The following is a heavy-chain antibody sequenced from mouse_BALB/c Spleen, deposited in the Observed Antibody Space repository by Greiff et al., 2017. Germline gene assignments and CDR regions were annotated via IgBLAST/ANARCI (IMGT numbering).Heavy chain of an antibody. D-gene: IGHD2-1*01. J-gene: IGHJ4*01. CDR1: GFTFSSFG. Sequence: EVKVVESGGGLVQPGGSRKLSCAASGFTFSSFGMHWVRQAPEKGLEWVAYISSGSSTIYYADTVKGRFTISRDNPKNTLFLQMTSLRSEDTAMYYCARVYGNSYAMDYWGQGTSVTVSS. CDR2: ISSGSSTI. V-gene: IGHV5-17*02. CDR3: ARVYGNSYAMDY.